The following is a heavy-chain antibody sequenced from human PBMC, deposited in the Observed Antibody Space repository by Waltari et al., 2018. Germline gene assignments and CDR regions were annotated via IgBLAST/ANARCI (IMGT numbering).Heavy chain of an antibody. CDR1: GGSFNFYF. Sequence: QVLLQHWGAGLLKPSETLSLTCAVYGGSFNFYFWRWIRQPPGEGLEWIGEITHSGSTNYNPSLKSRVSISVDTPNNQFSLKLTSVTAADTAAYYCARRGYCGIDCYSNYFDFWGQGTLVTVSS. D-gene: IGHD2-21*01. CDR2: ITHSGST. CDR3: ARRGYCGIDCYSNYFDF. J-gene: IGHJ4*02. V-gene: IGHV4-34*01.